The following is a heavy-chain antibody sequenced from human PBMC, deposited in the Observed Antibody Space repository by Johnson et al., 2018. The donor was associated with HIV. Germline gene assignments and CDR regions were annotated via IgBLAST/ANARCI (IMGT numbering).Heavy chain of an antibody. CDR1: GFTFSSYG. CDR2: INWNGGST. V-gene: IGHV3-NL1*01. Sequence: VQLVESGGGVVQPGGSLRLSCAASGFTFSSYGMHWVRQAPGKGLEWVSGINWNGGSTSYADSVKGRFTISRDNAKNSLYLQMNSLRAEDTAVYYCARDRAFDIWGQGTMVTVSS. CDR3: ARDRAFDI. J-gene: IGHJ3*02.